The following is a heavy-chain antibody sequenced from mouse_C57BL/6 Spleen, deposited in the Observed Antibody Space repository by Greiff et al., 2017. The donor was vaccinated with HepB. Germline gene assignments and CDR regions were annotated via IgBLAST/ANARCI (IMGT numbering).Heavy chain of an antibody. J-gene: IGHJ1*03. CDR1: GYSFTGYY. CDR3: ARERRYFDV. V-gene: IGHV1-42*01. CDR2: INPSTGGT. Sequence: VHVKQSGPELVKPGASVKISCKASGYSFTGYYMNWVKQSPEKSLEWIGEINPSTGGTTYNQKFKAKATLTVDKSSSTAYMQLKSLTSEDSAVYYCARERRYFDVWGTGTTVTVSS.